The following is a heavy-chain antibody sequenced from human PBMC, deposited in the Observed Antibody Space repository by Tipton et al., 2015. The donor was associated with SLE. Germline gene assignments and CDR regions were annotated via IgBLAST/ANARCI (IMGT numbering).Heavy chain of an antibody. Sequence: QLVQSGAEVKKPGASVKVSCKASGYTFTSYYMHWVRQAPGQGLAWMGIINPSGGSTSYAQKFQGRVTMTRDTSTSTVYMELSSQRSEDTAVYYCARMGVSYWRMAQYWGQGTLVTVSS. CDR3: ARMGVSYWRMAQY. V-gene: IGHV1-46*01. CDR2: INPSGGST. CDR1: GYTFTSYY. D-gene: IGHD2-8*02. J-gene: IGHJ4*02.